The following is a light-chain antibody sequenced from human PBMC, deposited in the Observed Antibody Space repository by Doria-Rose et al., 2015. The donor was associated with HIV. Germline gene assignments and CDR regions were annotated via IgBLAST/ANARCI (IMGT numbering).Light chain of an antibody. CDR2: DGS. V-gene: IGKV3-20*01. CDR1: QSFSSTY. Sequence: EIGMTQSPGTLSLSPGERATLSCRASQSFSSTYLAWYQQKPGQAPSLLIYDGSTRATGIPDRFSASGYGTDFTLTINRLEPEDFALYYCHQYGTSWTFGQGTKVEI. CDR3: HQYGTSWT. J-gene: IGKJ1*01.